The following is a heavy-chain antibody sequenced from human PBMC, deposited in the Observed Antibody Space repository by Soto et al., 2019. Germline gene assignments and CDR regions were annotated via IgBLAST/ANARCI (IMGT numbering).Heavy chain of an antibody. CDR3: ARGAYSKTYNWFDP. CDR1: GYTLTSYG. V-gene: IGHV1-18*04. J-gene: IGHJ5*02. D-gene: IGHD3-16*01. Sequence: ASVKVSCKASGYTLTSYGISWVRQAPGQGLEWMGWISAYNGNTNYAQKLQGRVTVTTDTSTSTAYMELRSLRSDDTAVYYCARGAYSKTYNWFDPCGQRTLVTVSS. CDR2: ISAYNGNT.